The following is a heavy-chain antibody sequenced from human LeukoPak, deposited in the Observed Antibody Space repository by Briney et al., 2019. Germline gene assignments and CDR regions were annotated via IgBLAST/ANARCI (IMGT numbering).Heavy chain of an antibody. CDR1: GYSFTSYW. Sequence: GESLKISCKRPGYSFTSYWIGWVRQMPGKGLEWMGFIYPDDSDTRYSPSFQGQVTISADKSISTAYLQWSSLKASDTAMYYCAKTYYYGSGSPADAFDVWGQGTVVTISS. CDR3: AKTYYYGSGSPADAFDV. CDR2: IYPDDSDT. J-gene: IGHJ3*01. V-gene: IGHV5-51*01. D-gene: IGHD3-10*01.